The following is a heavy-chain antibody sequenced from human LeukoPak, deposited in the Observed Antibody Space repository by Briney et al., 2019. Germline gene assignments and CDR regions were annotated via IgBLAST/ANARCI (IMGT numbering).Heavy chain of an antibody. CDR2: INPSGGST. J-gene: IGHJ4*02. D-gene: IGHD6-6*01. CDR1: LYTFTSYY. CDR3: AREASPSYYFDY. V-gene: IGHV1-46*01. Sequence: SVKVSCKASLYTFTSYYMHLVRQSPGQGLEWMGIINPSGGSTSYAQKFQGRVTMTRDTSTSTVYMELSSLRSADTAVYYCAREASPSYYFDYWGQGTLVTVSS.